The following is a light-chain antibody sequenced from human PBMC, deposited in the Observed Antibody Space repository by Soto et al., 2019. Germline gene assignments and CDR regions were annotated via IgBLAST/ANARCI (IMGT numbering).Light chain of an antibody. CDR2: GAS. CDR3: QQYDNWPLT. CDR1: QIVNSAY. V-gene: IGKV3-20*01. J-gene: IGKJ4*01. Sequence: EIVLTQSPGTLSLSPGERATLSCGVSQIVNSAYLAWYQQKPGQAPRLLIHGASNRATGIPDRFSGSGSGTDFTLTISRLEPEDFGVYFCQQYDNWPLTFGGGTKVEIK.